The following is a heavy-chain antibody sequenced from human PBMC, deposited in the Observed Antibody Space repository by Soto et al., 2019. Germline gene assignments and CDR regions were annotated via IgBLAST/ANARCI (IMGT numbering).Heavy chain of an antibody. J-gene: IGHJ4*02. V-gene: IGHV3-23*01. D-gene: IGHD2-8*01. CDR1: GFTFSSDG. Sequence: GGSLRLSCATSGFTFSSDGMSWVGQAPGKGLDWVSGISGSGRNTYYADSVKGRFTISRDNSKNTLFLQMNSLRVEDAAVYYCAKNGLSDSPSAIDSWGQGTLVTVSS. CDR2: ISGSGRNT. CDR3: AKNGLSDSPSAIDS.